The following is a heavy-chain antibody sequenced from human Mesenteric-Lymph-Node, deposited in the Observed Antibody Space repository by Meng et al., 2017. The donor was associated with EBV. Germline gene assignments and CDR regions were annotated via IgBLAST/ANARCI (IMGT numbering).Heavy chain of an antibody. CDR1: GFTFSSYT. J-gene: IGHJ4*02. CDR2: ISGVPNYI. CDR3: ARDQGGY. V-gene: IGHV3-21*01. Sequence: EVVLVEAGGGLAKPGGSLRLSCAASGFTFSSYTMKWVRQAPGKGLEWVSSISGVPNYIYYADSVKGRFTISRDNAKNSLYLQMNSLRAEDTAVYYCARDQGGYWGQGTLVTVSS.